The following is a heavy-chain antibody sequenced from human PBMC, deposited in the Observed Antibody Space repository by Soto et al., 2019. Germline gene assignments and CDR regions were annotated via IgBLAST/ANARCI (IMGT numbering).Heavy chain of an antibody. D-gene: IGHD4-17*01. V-gene: IGHV1-18*01. CDR3: ARDQKSVYGDYSSLIDY. CDR1: GYTFTSYG. J-gene: IGHJ4*02. CDR2: ISAHNGNT. Sequence: QVQLVQSGAEVKKPGASVKVSCKASGYTFTSYGISWVRQAPGQGLEWMGWISAHNGNTNYAQKLQGRVTMTTDTSTSTAYMELRSLRSDDTAVYYCARDQKSVYGDYSSLIDYWGQGTLVTVSS.